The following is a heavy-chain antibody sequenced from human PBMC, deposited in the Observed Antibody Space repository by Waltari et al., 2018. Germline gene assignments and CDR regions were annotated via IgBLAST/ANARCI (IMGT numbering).Heavy chain of an antibody. Sequence: QLVQSGAEVKKPGASMKVSCTASGYTFTGYYIHWLRQTPGQGLEWLGRVNPNTGVAAYAPKFQGRVTVTSDTSITTSYLHLTDLRSDDTAVYYCARDRTKYRDYILWGQGTLISVSS. D-gene: IGHD4-4*01. J-gene: IGHJ3*01. CDR3: ARDRTKYRDYIL. CDR1: GYTFTGYY. V-gene: IGHV1-2*06. CDR2: VNPNTGVA.